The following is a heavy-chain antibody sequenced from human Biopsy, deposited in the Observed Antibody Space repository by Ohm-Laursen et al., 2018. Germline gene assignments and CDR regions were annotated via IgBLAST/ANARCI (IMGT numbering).Heavy chain of an antibody. CDR1: GGSISSDY. J-gene: IGHJ6*02. CDR2: IYYRGSN. V-gene: IGHV4-59*01. Sequence: GTLSLTCTVSGGSISSDYWSRIRQTPGKGLVWIGYIYYRGSNNYNPSLKSRVTISVDTSKNQFSLRLNSVTAADTAVYYCARATNSTGWPYYYFYGMDVWGQGTTVTVSS. CDR3: ARATNSTGWPYYYFYGMDV. D-gene: IGHD2/OR15-2a*01.